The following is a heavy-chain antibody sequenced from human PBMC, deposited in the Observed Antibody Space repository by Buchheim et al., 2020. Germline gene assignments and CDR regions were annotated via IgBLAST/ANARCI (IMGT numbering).Heavy chain of an antibody. Sequence: EVQLVESGGGLVKPGGSLRLSCAASGFTFSNYSMNWVRQAPGKGLEWVSSISSSSSYMYYADSVKGRFTISRDNAKNSLYLQMNSLRAEDTAVYYCAKEIVGATVDSWGQGTL. CDR2: ISSSSSYM. CDR3: AKEIVGATVDS. D-gene: IGHD1-26*01. CDR1: GFTFSNYS. J-gene: IGHJ4*02. V-gene: IGHV3-21*01.